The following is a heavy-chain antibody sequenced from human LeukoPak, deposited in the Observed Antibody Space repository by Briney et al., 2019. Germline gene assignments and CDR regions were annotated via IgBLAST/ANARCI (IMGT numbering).Heavy chain of an antibody. CDR3: ASLNYYGSRSWPFDY. Sequence: PSETLSLTCTVSGGSISSYYWSWIRQPPGKGLEWIGYIYYGGSTNYNPSLKSRVTISVDTSKNQFSLKLSSVTASDTAVYYCASLNYYGSRSWPFDYWGQGTLVTVSS. CDR1: GGSISSYY. D-gene: IGHD3-10*01. J-gene: IGHJ4*02. V-gene: IGHV4-59*12. CDR2: IYYGGST.